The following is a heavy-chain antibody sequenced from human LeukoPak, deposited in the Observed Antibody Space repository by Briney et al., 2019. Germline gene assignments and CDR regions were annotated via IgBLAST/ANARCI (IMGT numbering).Heavy chain of an antibody. CDR1: GGSISSGDYY. D-gene: IGHD3-22*01. V-gene: IGHV4-30-4*08. CDR2: VYYSGST. CDR3: ARDPYYDSSGV. J-gene: IGHJ4*02. Sequence: PSQTLSLTCTVSGGSISSGDYYWSWIRQPPGKGLEWIGYVYYSGSTYYNPSLKSRGTISVDTSKHQVSLKLSSVTATDTAVYYCARDPYYDSSGVWGRGTLVTVSS.